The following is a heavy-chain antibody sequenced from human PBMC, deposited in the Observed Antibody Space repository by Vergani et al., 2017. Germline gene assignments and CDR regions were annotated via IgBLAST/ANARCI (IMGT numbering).Heavy chain of an antibody. Sequence: EVQLLESGGGLAQPGGSLRLSCAGSGFTFSSYAMSWVRQAPGKGLEWGSGIFGSGDRTNYADSVKGRFTISRDNSKNMLYLQMNSLRAEDTALYYCAEGTTLTDWGQGTLVTVSS. CDR1: GFTFSSYA. J-gene: IGHJ4*02. V-gene: IGHV3-23*01. CDR2: IFGSGDRT. D-gene: IGHD1-1*01. CDR3: AEGTTLTD.